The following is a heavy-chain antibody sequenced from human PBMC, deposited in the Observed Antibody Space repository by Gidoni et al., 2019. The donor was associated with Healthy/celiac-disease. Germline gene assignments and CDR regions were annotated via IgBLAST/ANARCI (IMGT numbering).Heavy chain of an antibody. CDR1: GGSLSGYY. CDR2: INHSGST. J-gene: IGHJ3*02. D-gene: IGHD6-13*01. CDR3: ARGRRAAGRYALDI. Sequence: VQLQQWGAGLLKPSENLSLTRAVYGGSLSGYYWSWIRQPPGKGLEWIGEINHSGSTNYNPSLKCRVTISVDTSTTQFSLKLRSVTAADTAVYYCARGRRAAGRYALDIWGQGTIVTVSS. V-gene: IGHV4-34*01.